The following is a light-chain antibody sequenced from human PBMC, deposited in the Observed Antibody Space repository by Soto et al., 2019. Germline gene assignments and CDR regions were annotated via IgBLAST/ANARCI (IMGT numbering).Light chain of an antibody. J-gene: IGLJ1*01. V-gene: IGLV2-14*03. CDR1: SSDVGGYNY. CDR3: NSYTSTSTSYV. Sequence: QSALTQPASVSGSPGQSITISCTGTSSDVGGYNYVSWYQHHPGKAPKLMIYDVSNRPSGVSNRFSGSKSGNTASLTISGLQAEDEGDYYCNSYTSTSTSYVFGTGTKLTVL. CDR2: DVS.